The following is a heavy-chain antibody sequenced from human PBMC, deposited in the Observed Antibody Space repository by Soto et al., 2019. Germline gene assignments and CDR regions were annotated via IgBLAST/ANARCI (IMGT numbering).Heavy chain of an antibody. Sequence: PGGSLRLSCIASGFTFGDYAMSWFSKAPGKGLEWVGFIRSKVYGGTTEYAASVKGRFTISRDDSISIAYLQMNSLRAEDTAVYYCAKAIVLVPAAIRPYYYGMDVWGQGTTVTVSS. CDR3: AKAIVLVPAAIRPYYYGMDV. V-gene: IGHV3-49*03. J-gene: IGHJ6*02. D-gene: IGHD2-2*01. CDR2: IRSKVYGGTT. CDR1: GFTFGDYA.